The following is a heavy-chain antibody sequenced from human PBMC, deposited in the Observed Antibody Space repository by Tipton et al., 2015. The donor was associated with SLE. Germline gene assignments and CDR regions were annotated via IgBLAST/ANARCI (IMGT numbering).Heavy chain of an antibody. CDR3: ARDSLNWGTYYHGIDV. CDR2: VYYTGST. D-gene: IGHD7-27*01. V-gene: IGHV4-59*01. J-gene: IGHJ6*02. CDR1: GGPINSYF. Sequence: TLSLTCTVSGGPINSYFWSWIRQPPGKGLEWIDHVYYTGSTRYNPSLKSRLTISVDTSKNQFSLRLNSVTAADAAVYYCARDSLNWGTYYHGIDVWGQGTTVTVSS.